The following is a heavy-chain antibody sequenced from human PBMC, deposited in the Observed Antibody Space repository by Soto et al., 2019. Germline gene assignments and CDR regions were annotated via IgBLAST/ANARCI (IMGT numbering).Heavy chain of an antibody. D-gene: IGHD2-2*03. CDR1: GFTFSSYW. Sequence: GGSLRLSCAASGFTFSSYWMSWVRQAPGKGLEWVANIKQDGSEKYYVDSVKGRFTISRDNAKNSLYLQMNSLRAEDTAVYYCARDVRVGYCSSTSCYADGGIDYWGQGTLVTVSS. V-gene: IGHV3-7*01. CDR3: ARDVRVGYCSSTSCYADGGIDY. J-gene: IGHJ4*02. CDR2: IKQDGSEK.